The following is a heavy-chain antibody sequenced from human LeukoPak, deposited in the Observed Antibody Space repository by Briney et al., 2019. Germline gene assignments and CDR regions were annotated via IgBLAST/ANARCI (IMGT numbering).Heavy chain of an antibody. Sequence: QPGGSLRLSCAASESTFSSYGMHWVRQAPGKGLEWVAFIQYDGSDKYYADSVKGRFTISRDNSKNTLYLQMNSLRTEDTAVYYCRDPFDYWGQGTLVTVSS. V-gene: IGHV3-30*02. CDR3: RDPFDY. CDR1: ESTFSSYG. J-gene: IGHJ4*02. D-gene: IGHD5-24*01. CDR2: IQYDGSDK.